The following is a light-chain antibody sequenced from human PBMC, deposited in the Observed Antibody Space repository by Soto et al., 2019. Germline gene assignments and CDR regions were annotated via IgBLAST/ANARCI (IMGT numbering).Light chain of an antibody. CDR1: SSDVGSYNL. CDR2: EVS. J-gene: IGLJ1*01. CDR3: CSYAGSSTFYV. Sequence: QSVLTQPASVSGSPGQSFTISCTGTSSDVGSYNLISWYQQYPGKAPKLMIYEVSKRPSGVSNRFSGSKSGNTASLTISGLQAEDEADYYCCSYAGSSTFYVFGTGTKVTVL. V-gene: IGLV2-23*02.